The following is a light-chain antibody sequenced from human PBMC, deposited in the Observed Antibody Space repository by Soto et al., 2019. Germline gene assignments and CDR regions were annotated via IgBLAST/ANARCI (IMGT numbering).Light chain of an antibody. Sequence: QSVLTQPPSVSGAPGRRVTISCTGSSSNIGAGYDVHWYQQLPGTVPRLLIYDNNNRPSGVPDRFSGSRSGTSASLAITGRQPEDEADYYCQSYDSSLSSSVFGGGTQLTVL. CDR1: SSNIGAGYD. V-gene: IGLV1-40*01. CDR3: QSYDSSLSSSV. CDR2: DNN. J-gene: IGLJ7*01.